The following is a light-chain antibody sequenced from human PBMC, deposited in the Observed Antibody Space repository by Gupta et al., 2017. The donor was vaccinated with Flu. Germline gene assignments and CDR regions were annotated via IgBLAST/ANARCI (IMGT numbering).Light chain of an antibody. CDR1: SSDVGGYNY. V-gene: IGLV2-11*01. CDR3: CSYAGGYTWV. Sequence: TSSDVGGYNYVSWYQQHPGKAPKLMIYTVTKRPSEVPDRFSASKSGNTASLTISGLQAEDEADYYCCSYAGGYTWVFGGGTKLTVL. J-gene: IGLJ3*02. CDR2: TVT.